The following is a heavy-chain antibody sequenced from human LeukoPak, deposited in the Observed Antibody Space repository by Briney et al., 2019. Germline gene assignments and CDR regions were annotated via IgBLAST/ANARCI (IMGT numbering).Heavy chain of an antibody. CDR2: IYPGDSDT. V-gene: IGHV5-51*01. CDR3: ARQVHSKEKFYHYYYMDV. CDR1: GYSITSYW. J-gene: IGHJ6*03. Sequence: GESLKISRKGSGYSITSYWIGWVRQMPGKGLEWMGIIYPGDSDTRYSPSFQGQVSISADKSINIAYLQWSSLKASDTAMYYCARQVHSKEKFYHYYYMDVWGKGTTVTVSS. D-gene: IGHD2/OR15-2a*01.